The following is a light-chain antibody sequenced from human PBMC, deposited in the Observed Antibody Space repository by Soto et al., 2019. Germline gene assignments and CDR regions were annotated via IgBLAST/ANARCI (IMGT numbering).Light chain of an antibody. CDR3: QTWDTGMV. J-gene: IGLJ2*01. CDR1: NGHNTNA. Sequence: QSVLTQSPSASASLGASVKLTCTLSNGHNTNAIAWHQQRPEKGPRFLMKLNSDGSHSRGGGIPDRFSGSSSGAERYLTISGLQFEDEAEYYCQTWDTGMVFGGGTKLTVL. V-gene: IGLV4-69*01. CDR2: LNSDGSH.